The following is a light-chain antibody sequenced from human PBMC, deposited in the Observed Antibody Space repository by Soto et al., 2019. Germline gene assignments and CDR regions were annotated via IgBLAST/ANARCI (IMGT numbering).Light chain of an antibody. J-gene: IGLJ2*01. CDR3: AAWDDILNGYV. CDR2: SNY. Sequence: QSALTQPPSASGTPGQRVTISCSGSSSNIESNTVTWYQQLPGTAPKLVIYSNYDRPSGVPDRFSGSTSGTSASLVIRGLQSEDEADYYCAAWDDILNGYVFGDGTKLTVL. V-gene: IGLV1-44*01. CDR1: SSNIESNT.